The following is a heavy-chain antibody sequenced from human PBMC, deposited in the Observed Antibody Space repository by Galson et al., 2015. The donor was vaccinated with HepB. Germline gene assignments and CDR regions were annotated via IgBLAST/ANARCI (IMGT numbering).Heavy chain of an antibody. CDR3: ARELRSSWFSRFDY. J-gene: IGHJ4*02. CDR1: GASISSYY. V-gene: IGHV4-59*01. D-gene: IGHD6-13*01. CDR2: IHYSGNT. Sequence: ETLSLTCTVSGASISSYYWSWIRQPPGKGLEWIGYIHYSGNTKYNPSLKSRVTISVDTSKNQFSLKLNSVTAADTAVYYCARELRSSWFSRFDYWGQGTLVTVSS.